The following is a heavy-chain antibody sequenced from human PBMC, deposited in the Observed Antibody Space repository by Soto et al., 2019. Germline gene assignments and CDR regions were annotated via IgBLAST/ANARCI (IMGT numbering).Heavy chain of an antibody. Sequence: GGSLRLSCAASGFTFSSFGMHWVRQAPGKGLEWVAIIYYDGGLKYYSDSVKGRFTISRDNSKNMLYLLMNSLRADDTAVYYCARDAIAVRPGWFDPWGQGTLVTVSS. J-gene: IGHJ5*02. CDR3: ARDAIAVRPGWFDP. CDR2: IYYDGGLK. V-gene: IGHV3-33*01. D-gene: IGHD6-6*01. CDR1: GFTFSSFG.